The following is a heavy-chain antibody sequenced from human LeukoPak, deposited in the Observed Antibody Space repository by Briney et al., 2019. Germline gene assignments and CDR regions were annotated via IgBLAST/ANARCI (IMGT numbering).Heavy chain of an antibody. CDR3: ARDLSGYGWFGELYY. J-gene: IGHJ4*02. CDR2: ISGSGGST. CDR1: GFTFSSYA. V-gene: IGHV3-23*01. Sequence: PGGSLRLSCAASGFTFSSYAMSWVRQAPGKGLEWVSAISGSGGSTYYADSVKGRFTISRDNSKNTLYLQMNSLRAEDTAVYYCARDLSGYGWFGELYYWGQGTLVTVSS. D-gene: IGHD3-10*01.